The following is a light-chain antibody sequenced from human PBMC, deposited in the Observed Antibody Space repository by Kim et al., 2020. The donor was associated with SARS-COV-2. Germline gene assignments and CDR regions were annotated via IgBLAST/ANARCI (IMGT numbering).Light chain of an antibody. Sequence: QCALTQPASVSGSPGQSITISCTGTSSDVGSYNLVSWYQQHPGKAPKLMIYEVSKRPSGVSNRFSGSKSGNTASLTISGLQAEDEADYYCCSYAGSSTPVVFGGGTQLTVL. CDR1: SSDVGSYNL. V-gene: IGLV2-23*02. CDR2: EVS. J-gene: IGLJ2*01. CDR3: CSYAGSSTPVV.